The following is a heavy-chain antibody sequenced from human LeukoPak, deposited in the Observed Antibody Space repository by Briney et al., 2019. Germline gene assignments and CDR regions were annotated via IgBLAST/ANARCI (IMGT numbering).Heavy chain of an antibody. V-gene: IGHV3-48*01. Sequence: GGSLRLSCAVSGFTFSSYSMNWVRQAPGKWLEWVSYISSSSSTIYYADSVKGRFTISRDNAKNSLYLQMNSLRAEDTAVYYCGRDGGRKDDYWGQGTLVTVSS. CDR1: GFTFSSYS. CDR3: GRDGGRKDDY. J-gene: IGHJ4*02. D-gene: IGHD1-26*01. CDR2: ISSSSSTI.